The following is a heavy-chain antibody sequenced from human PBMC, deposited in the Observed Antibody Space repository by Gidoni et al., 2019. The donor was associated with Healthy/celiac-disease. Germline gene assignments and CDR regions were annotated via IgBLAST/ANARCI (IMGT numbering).Heavy chain of an antibody. D-gene: IGHD2-2*01. CDR1: GFTFRSYD. Sequence: EVQLVEPGGGLVQPGGSLRLSCAASGFTFRSYDMHWVRHGKGKGLEWVSAIGTAGTTYFPGSVKGRFTISRENAKNSLYLQMNSLRAGDTAVYYCARGRPSCSSTSCYPGGPWGQGTLVTVSS. V-gene: IGHV3-13*01. CDR3: ARGRPSCSSTSCYPGGP. CDR2: IGTAGTT. J-gene: IGHJ5*02.